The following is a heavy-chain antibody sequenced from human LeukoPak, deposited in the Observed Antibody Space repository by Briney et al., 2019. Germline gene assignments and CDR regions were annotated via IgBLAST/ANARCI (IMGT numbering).Heavy chain of an antibody. D-gene: IGHD5-18*01. CDR1: GFTFSSYA. CDR3: ARTIRGKTAMVDY. CDR2: IKQDGSEK. J-gene: IGHJ4*02. V-gene: IGHV3-7*01. Sequence: PGGSLRLSCAASGFTFSSYAMSWVRQAPGKGLEWVANIKQDGSEKYYVDSVKGRFTISRDNAKNSLYLQMNSLRAEDTAVYYCARTIRGKTAMVDYWGQGTLVTVSS.